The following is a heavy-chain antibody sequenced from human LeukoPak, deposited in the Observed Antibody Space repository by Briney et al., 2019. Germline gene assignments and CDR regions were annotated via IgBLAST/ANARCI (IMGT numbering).Heavy chain of an antibody. CDR3: ARQLVAPPPKYYYYIDV. Sequence: SQTLSLTCAISGDSLSSNSASWTWIRQSPSRGLEWLGRTYYRSRWYNYATSVKTRVSINPDTSKNQFSLQLSSVTPDDTAVYFCARQLVAPPPKYYYYIDVWGKGTTVTVSS. CDR1: GDSLSSNSAS. CDR2: TYYRSRWY. D-gene: IGHD2-21*01. J-gene: IGHJ6*03. V-gene: IGHV6-1*01.